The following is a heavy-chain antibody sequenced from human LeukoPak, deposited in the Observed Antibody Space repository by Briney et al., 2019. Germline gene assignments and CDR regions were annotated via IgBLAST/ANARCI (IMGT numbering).Heavy chain of an antibody. CDR2: ISSSSSYI. Sequence: GGSLRLSCAASGFTFSSYSMNWVRQAPGKGLEWVSSISSSSSYIYYADSVKGRFTISRDNAKNSLYLQMNSLRAEDTAVYYCARDHKKAYYYDSSGYPRWFDPWGQGTLVTVSS. CDR1: GFTFSSYS. D-gene: IGHD3-22*01. CDR3: ARDHKKAYYYDSSGYPRWFDP. J-gene: IGHJ5*02. V-gene: IGHV3-21*01.